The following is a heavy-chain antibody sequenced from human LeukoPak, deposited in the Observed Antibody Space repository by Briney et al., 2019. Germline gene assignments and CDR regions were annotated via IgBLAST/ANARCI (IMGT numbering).Heavy chain of an antibody. J-gene: IGHJ6*02. CDR1: GFTFSTYD. D-gene: IGHD2-15*01. Sequence: GGSLRLSCAASGFTFSTYDMHWVRQATGKGLEWVSGINPAGDTYYPGSVKGRFTIPREDAKNSFYLQMNSLRVGDTAVYYCARGDCSGGSCSSMDVWGQGTTVTVSS. CDR3: ARGDCSGGSCSSMDV. CDR2: INPAGDT. V-gene: IGHV3-13*04.